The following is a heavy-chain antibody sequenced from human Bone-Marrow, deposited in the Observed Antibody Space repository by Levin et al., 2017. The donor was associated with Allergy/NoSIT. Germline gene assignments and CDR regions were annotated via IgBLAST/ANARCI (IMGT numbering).Heavy chain of an antibody. D-gene: IGHD1-1*01. CDR1: GFTFSSYA. J-gene: IGHJ4*02. Sequence: GGSLRLSCAASGFTFSSYAMHWVRQAPGKGLEWVAVISYDGSNKYYADSVKGRFTISRDNSKNTLYLQMNSLRAEDTAVYYCARSVPSRPPQHFDYWGQGTLVTVSS. CDR3: ARSVPSRPPQHFDY. V-gene: IGHV3-30*04. CDR2: ISYDGSNK.